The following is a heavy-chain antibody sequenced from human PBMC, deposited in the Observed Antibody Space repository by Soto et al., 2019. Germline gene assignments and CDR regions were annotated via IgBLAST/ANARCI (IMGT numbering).Heavy chain of an antibody. D-gene: IGHD3-3*01. J-gene: IGHJ6*02. CDR3: AAGLLDFWSTRLRTYYYGMDV. CDR2: IYYSGST. V-gene: IGHV4-59*01. Sequence: SETLSLTCTVSGGSISSYYWSWIRQPPGKGLEWIGYIYYSGSTNYNPSLKSRVTISVDTSKNQFSLKLSSVTAADTAVYYCAAGLLDFWSTRLRTYYYGMDVWGQGTTVTVSS. CDR1: GGSISSYY.